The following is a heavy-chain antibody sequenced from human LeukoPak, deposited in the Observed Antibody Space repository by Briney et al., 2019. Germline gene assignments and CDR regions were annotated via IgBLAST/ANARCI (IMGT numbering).Heavy chain of an antibody. CDR1: GYTFTGCY. J-gene: IGHJ6*04. Sequence: ASVKVSCKASGYTFTGCYMHWVRQAPGQGLEWMGWINPNSGGTNYAQKFQGWVTMTRDTSISTAYMELGRLRSDDTAVYYCARERLGELSPNYYYYYGMDVWGKGTMVTVSS. CDR3: ARERLGELSPNYYYYYGMDV. CDR2: INPNSGGT. V-gene: IGHV1-2*04. D-gene: IGHD3-16*02.